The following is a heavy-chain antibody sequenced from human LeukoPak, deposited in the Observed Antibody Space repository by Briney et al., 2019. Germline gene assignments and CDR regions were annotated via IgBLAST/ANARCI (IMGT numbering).Heavy chain of an antibody. Sequence: PSETLSLTCTVSGGSISSSSYYWRWIRQPPGKGLEWIGSIYYSGSTYYNPSLKSRVTISVDTSKNQFSLKLSSVTAADTAVYYCARADDSIDYWGQGTLVTVSS. D-gene: IGHD3-22*01. J-gene: IGHJ4*02. CDR1: GGSISSSSYY. CDR3: ARADDSIDY. CDR2: IYYSGST. V-gene: IGHV4-39*07.